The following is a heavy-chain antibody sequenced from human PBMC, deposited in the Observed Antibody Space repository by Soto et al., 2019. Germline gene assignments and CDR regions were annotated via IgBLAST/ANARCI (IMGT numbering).Heavy chain of an antibody. V-gene: IGHV1-18*01. D-gene: IGHD3-3*01. CDR3: ARDPNDFWSGYYPTGRDIDY. J-gene: IGHJ4*02. CDR2: ISAYNGNT. Sequence: QVQLVQSGAEVKKPGASVKVSCKASGYTFTSYGISWVRQAPGQGLEWMGWISAYNGNTNYAQKLQGRVTMTTDTSTSTAYMELRSLRSDDTAVYYCARDPNDFWSGYYPTGRDIDYWGQGTLVTVSS. CDR1: GYTFTSYG.